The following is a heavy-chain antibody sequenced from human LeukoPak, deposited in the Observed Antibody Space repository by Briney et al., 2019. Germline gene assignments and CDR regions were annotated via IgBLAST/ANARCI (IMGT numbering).Heavy chain of an antibody. CDR3: ATLRRVARAFDI. CDR1: GYTLTELS. Sequence: ASVKVSCKVSGYTLTELSMHWVRQAPGIRLEWMGGFDPEDGETIYAQKFQGRVTLTEDTSTDTAYMELSSLRSEDTAVYYCATLRRVARAFDIWGQGTMVTVSS. V-gene: IGHV1-24*01. J-gene: IGHJ3*02. D-gene: IGHD2-15*01. CDR2: FDPEDGET.